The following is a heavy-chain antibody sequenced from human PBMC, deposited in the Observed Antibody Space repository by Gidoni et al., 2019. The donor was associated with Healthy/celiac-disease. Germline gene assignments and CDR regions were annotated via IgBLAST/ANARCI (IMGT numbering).Heavy chain of an antibody. Sequence: QVQLQESGPGLVKPSQTLSLTCTVSGGSISSGGYYWSWIRQHPGKGLEWIGYIYYSGSTYYNPSLKSRVTISVDTSKNQFSLKLSSVTAADTAVYYCARVCRIFGAKGGRNWFDPWGQGTLVTVSS. CDR2: IYYSGST. CDR3: ARVCRIFGAKGGRNWFDP. V-gene: IGHV4-31*03. CDR1: GGSISSGGYY. J-gene: IGHJ5*02. D-gene: IGHD3-3*01.